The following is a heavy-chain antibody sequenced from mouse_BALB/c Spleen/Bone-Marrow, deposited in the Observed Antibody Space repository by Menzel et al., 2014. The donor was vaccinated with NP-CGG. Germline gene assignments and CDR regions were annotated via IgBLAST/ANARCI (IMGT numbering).Heavy chain of an antibody. D-gene: IGHD2-4*01. V-gene: IGHV2-9*02. Sequence: VKVVESGPGLVAPSQSLSIPCTVSGFSLTSYGLHWVRQPPGKGLEWLGVIWAGGSTNYNSALMSRLSISKDNSKSQVFLKMNSLQTDDTAMYYCAIYYDYDYAMDYWGQGTSVTVSS. CDR1: GFSLTSYG. J-gene: IGHJ4*01. CDR2: IWAGGST. CDR3: AIYYDYDYAMDY.